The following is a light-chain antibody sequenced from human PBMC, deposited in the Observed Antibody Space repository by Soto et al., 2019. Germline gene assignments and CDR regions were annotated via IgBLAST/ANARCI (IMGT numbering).Light chain of an antibody. J-gene: IGLJ1*01. CDR2: KVS. CDR1: SSEVGGYNY. CDR3: TSPTPGSLYV. V-gene: IGLV2-14*01. Sequence: QSALTQPASVSGSPGQSITISCTGTSSEVGGYNYVSWYQQYPGRVPKLLIYKVSTRPSGITNRFSGSKSGNTASLTISGLQAEDKADYSVTSPTPGSLYVFGSGTKLTVL.